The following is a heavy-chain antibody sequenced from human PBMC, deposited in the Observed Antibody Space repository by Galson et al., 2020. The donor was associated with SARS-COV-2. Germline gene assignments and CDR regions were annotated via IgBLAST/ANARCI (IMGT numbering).Heavy chain of an antibody. Sequence: TGGSLRLSCAASGFTFSSYAMHWVRQAPGKGLEWVAVISYDGSNKYYADSVKGRFTISRDNSKNTLYLQMNSLRAEDTAVYYCARTNGYNSHFDSWGQGTMVTVSS. CDR3: ARTNGYNSHFDS. CDR1: GFTFSSYA. V-gene: IGHV3-30-3*01. J-gene: IGHJ3*02. D-gene: IGHD5-12*01. CDR2: ISYDGSNK.